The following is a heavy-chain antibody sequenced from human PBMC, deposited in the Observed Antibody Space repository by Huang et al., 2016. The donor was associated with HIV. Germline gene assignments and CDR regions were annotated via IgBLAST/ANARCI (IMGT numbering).Heavy chain of an antibody. Sequence: LLLRESGSGLVKTSETMSLSCTVAFASISGHSKYWTWVRQSPGKGLAWIASMRYGGRTDYNPSRKSRVSMSVETSHNQHFSLTLASVTAADTAVYFCASGPVIVSISRFYFEQWGPGILVTV. CDR3: ASGPVIVSISRFYFEQ. CDR2: MRYGGRT. D-gene: IGHD3-22*01. J-gene: IGHJ4*02. CDR1: FASISGHSKY. V-gene: IGHV4-39*02.